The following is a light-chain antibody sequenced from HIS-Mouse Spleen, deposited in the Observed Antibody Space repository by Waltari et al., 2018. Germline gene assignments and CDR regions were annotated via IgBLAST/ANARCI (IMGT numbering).Light chain of an antibody. J-gene: IGLJ2*01. V-gene: IGLV3-21*03. CDR2: DDS. CDR3: QVWDSSSDHVV. CDR1: NIGSKR. Sequence: SYVLTQPPSVSVAPGKTARITCGGNNIGSKRVHWYQQKPGQAPVLVVYDDSDRPSGIPGRFSGSNSGNTATRTISRVEAGDEADYYCQVWDSSSDHVVFGGGTKLTVL.